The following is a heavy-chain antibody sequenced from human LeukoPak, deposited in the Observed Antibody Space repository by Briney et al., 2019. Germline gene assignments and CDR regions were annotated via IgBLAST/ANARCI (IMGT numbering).Heavy chain of an antibody. Sequence: GVSLRLSCAASGFTFSDYYMSWIRQAPGKGLEWVSYISSSGSTIYYADSVKGRFTISRDNAKNSLYLQMNSLRDEDTAVYYCARAGPYYYYMDVWGKGTTVTVSS. V-gene: IGHV3-11*01. CDR2: ISSSGSTI. J-gene: IGHJ6*03. CDR1: GFTFSDYY. CDR3: ARAGPYYYYMDV.